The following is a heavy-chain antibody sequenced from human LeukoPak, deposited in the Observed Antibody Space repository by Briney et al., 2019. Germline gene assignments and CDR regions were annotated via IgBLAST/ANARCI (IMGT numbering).Heavy chain of an antibody. Sequence: GGSLRLSCAASGFTFSDYCMNWIRQAPGKGLEWVSHISRGGSTIYYADSVKGRFTISRDNAKNSLYLQMNSLRAEDTAVYYCARVYSSSWSYFDYWGQGTLVTVSS. D-gene: IGHD6-13*01. J-gene: IGHJ4*02. CDR2: ISRGGSTI. CDR1: GFTFSDYC. CDR3: ARVYSSSWSYFDY. V-gene: IGHV3-11*01.